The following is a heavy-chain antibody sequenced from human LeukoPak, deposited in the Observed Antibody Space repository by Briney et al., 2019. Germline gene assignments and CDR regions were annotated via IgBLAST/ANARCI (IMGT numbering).Heavy chain of an antibody. CDR3: ARARGLGYCSGGSCYSGANPIRYFDY. Sequence: PSETLSLTCAGYGGSFSGYYWSWIRQPPGKGLEWIGEINHSGSTNYNPSLKSRVTISVDTSKNQFSLKLSSVTAADTAVYYCARARGLGYCSGGSCYSGANPIRYFDYWGQGTLVTVSS. CDR1: GGSFSGYY. V-gene: IGHV4-34*01. CDR2: INHSGST. J-gene: IGHJ4*02. D-gene: IGHD2-15*01.